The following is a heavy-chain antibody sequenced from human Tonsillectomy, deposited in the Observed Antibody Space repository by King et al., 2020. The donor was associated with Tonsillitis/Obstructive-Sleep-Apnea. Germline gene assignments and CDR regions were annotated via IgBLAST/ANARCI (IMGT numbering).Heavy chain of an antibody. D-gene: IGHD3-10*01. Sequence: VQLVESAGGLVQPGGSLRLSCAASGFTFSSYWMHWVRHAPGKGLVWVSRTNSDGSSTSYADSVKGRFTISRDNAKNTLYLQMNSLRAEDTAVYYCASGYYYGSGNGYWGQGTLVTVSS. V-gene: IGHV3-74*01. CDR2: TNSDGSST. CDR3: ASGYYYGSGNGY. J-gene: IGHJ1*01. CDR1: GFTFSSYW.